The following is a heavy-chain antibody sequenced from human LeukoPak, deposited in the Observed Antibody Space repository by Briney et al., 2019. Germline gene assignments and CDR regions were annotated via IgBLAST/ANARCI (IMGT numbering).Heavy chain of an antibody. CDR3: ARDLGLLAAAFLTSYFDY. J-gene: IGHJ4*02. D-gene: IGHD6-25*01. CDR2: ISYDGSNK. V-gene: IGHV3-30*03. Sequence: SGGSLRLSCAASGFTFSSYGMHWVRQAPGKGLEWVAVISYDGSNKYYADSVKGRFTISRDNSKNTLYLQMNSLRAEDTAVYYCARDLGLLAAAFLTSYFDYWGQGTLVTVSS. CDR1: GFTFSSYG.